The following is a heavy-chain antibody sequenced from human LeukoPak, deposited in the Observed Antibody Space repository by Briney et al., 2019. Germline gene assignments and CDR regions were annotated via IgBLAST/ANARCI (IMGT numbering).Heavy chain of an antibody. Sequence: PSETLSLTCTVSGGSISSRTYYWAWIRQPPGKGLEWIGSINYSGKLTYNPSLKSRVTVSLDTSSNQFSLTLSSVTAADTAVYYCARDFGDWRTDYWGQGTLVTVSS. J-gene: IGHJ4*02. V-gene: IGHV4-39*07. CDR2: INYSGKL. CDR3: ARDFGDWRTDY. D-gene: IGHD2-21*02. CDR1: GGSISSRTYY.